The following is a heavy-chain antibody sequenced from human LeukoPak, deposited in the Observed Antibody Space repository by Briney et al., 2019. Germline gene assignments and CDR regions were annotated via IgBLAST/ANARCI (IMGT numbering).Heavy chain of an antibody. Sequence: QPGGSQRLSCAASGFTFSGYWMLWLRQAPGKGLVWVSRISSDGSSTNYADSVKGRFTISRDNAKNTLYLQMNSLRAEDTAVYYCAREGYGSGTNDAFDFWGQGTMVTVSS. V-gene: IGHV3-74*01. CDR1: GFTFSGYW. CDR2: ISSDGSST. D-gene: IGHD3-10*01. J-gene: IGHJ3*01. CDR3: AREGYGSGTNDAFDF.